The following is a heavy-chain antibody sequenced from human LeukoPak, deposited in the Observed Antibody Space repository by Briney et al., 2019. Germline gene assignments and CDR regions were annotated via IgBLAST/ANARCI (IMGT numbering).Heavy chain of an antibody. Sequence: ASVKVSCKASGYTFTGYYMHWVRQAPGQGLEWMGRINPNGGGTNYAQKFQGRVTMTRDTSISTAYMELSRLRSDDTAVYYCARVESTYYYDSSGYWYWFDPWGQGTLVTVSS. J-gene: IGHJ5*02. V-gene: IGHV1-2*06. D-gene: IGHD3-22*01. CDR3: ARVESTYYYDSSGYWYWFDP. CDR2: INPNGGGT. CDR1: GYTFTGYY.